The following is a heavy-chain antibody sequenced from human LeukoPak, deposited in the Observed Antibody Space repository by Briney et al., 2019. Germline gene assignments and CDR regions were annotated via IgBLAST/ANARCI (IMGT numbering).Heavy chain of an antibody. Sequence: GRSLRLSCAASGFTFDDYAMHWVRQAPGKGLEWVSGISWNSGSIGYADSVKGRFTISRDNAKNSLYLQMNSLRAEDTALYYCAKGGIVYSSGYYLPYYFDYWGQGTLVTVSS. CDR2: ISWNSGSI. J-gene: IGHJ4*02. V-gene: IGHV3-9*01. D-gene: IGHD3-22*01. CDR1: GFTFDDYA. CDR3: AKGGIVYSSGYYLPYYFDY.